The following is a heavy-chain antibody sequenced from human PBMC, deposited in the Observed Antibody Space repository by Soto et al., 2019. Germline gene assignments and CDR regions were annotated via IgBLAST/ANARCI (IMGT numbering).Heavy chain of an antibody. J-gene: IGHJ4*02. CDR3: AKSYYYDSSGYLYYFDY. CDR2: ISGSGGST. CDR1: GSTFSSYA. D-gene: IGHD3-22*01. V-gene: IGHV3-23*01. Sequence: PVGSLRLSCAASGSTFSSYAMSWVRQAPGKGLEWVSAISGSGGSTYYADSVKGRFTISRDNSKNTLYLQMNSLRAEDTAVYYCAKSYYYDSSGYLYYFDYWGQGTLVTVSS.